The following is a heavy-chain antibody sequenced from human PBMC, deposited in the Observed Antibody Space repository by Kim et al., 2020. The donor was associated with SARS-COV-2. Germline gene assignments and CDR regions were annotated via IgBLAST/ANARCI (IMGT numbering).Heavy chain of an antibody. CDR3: AKDIAPVTMVRGVIIDYYYGMDV. V-gene: IGHV3-9*01. J-gene: IGHJ6*02. Sequence: GGSLRLSCAASGFTFDDYAMHWVRQAPGKGLEWVSGISWNSGSIGYADSVKGRFTISRDNAKNSLYLQMNSLRAEDTALYYCAKDIAPVTMVRGVIIDYYYGMDVWGQGTTVTVSS. CDR1: GFTFDDYA. CDR2: ISWNSGSI. D-gene: IGHD3-10*01.